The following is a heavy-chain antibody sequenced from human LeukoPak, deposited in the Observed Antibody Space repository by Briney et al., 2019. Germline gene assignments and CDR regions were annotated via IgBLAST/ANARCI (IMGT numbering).Heavy chain of an antibody. CDR2: ISYDGSNK. J-gene: IGHJ4*02. CDR1: GFTFSSYA. V-gene: IGHV3-30*04. D-gene: IGHD6-19*01. Sequence: GGSLRLSCAASGFTFSSYAMHWVRQAPGKGLEWVAVISYDGSNKYYADSVKGRFTISRDNSKNTLYLQMNSLRAEDTAVYYCARTTGIAVPFDYWGQGTLVTASS. CDR3: ARTTGIAVPFDY.